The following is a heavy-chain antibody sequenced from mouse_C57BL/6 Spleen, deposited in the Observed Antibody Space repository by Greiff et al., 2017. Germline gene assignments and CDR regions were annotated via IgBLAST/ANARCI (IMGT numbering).Heavy chain of an antibody. V-gene: IGHV1-53*01. CDR2: INPSNGCT. D-gene: IGHD1-1*01. CDR3: ARRTTVVASYFEV. J-gene: IGHJ1*03. CDR1: AYTFTSYW. Sequence: VQLQQPGTELVKPGASVKLSCKASAYTFTSYWMHWVTQRPGQGLELIGNINPSNGCTNYNEKFKSKATLTVDKSSSTAYMQLSSLTSEDSAVYYCARRTTVVASYFEVWGTGTTVTVSS.